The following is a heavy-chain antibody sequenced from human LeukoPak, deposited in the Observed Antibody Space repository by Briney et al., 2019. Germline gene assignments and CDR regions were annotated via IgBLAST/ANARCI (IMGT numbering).Heavy chain of an antibody. CDR2: IWYDGSNK. Sequence: GGSLRLSCAASEFTFSNYALHWVRQAPGKGLQWVALIWYDGSNKYYADSVKGRFTISRDNPKNTLCLQMNSLRAEDTAVYYCASWRGSGNYGGYFDYWGQGILVTVSS. J-gene: IGHJ4*02. D-gene: IGHD3-10*01. CDR3: ASWRGSGNYGGYFDY. CDR1: EFTFSNYA. V-gene: IGHV3-30*04.